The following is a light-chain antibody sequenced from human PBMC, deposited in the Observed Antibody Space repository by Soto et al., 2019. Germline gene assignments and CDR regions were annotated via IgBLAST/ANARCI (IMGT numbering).Light chain of an antibody. Sequence: QLVLTQPASASGTPGQRVTISCSGSRPNIASNSVTWYRQVPGTAPKLLIYNNHERPSGVPDRFSASKSGTSASLAISGLQSEDEADYYCAAWDDSRNGYVFGTGTKVTVL. J-gene: IGLJ1*01. V-gene: IGLV1-44*01. CDR1: RPNIASNS. CDR2: NNH. CDR3: AAWDDSRNGYV.